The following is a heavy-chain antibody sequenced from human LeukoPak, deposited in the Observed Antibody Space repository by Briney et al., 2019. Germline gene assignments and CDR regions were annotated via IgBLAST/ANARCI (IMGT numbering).Heavy chain of an antibody. CDR3: ARVSSGYYRNFDY. J-gene: IGHJ4*02. D-gene: IGHD3-22*01. CDR2: IYYSEST. Sequence: SETLSLTCTVSGGSISSYYWSWIRQPPGRGREWIGYIYYSESTNYNPYLKSRVTISVDTSKNQSSLKLSSVTAADTAVYYCARVSSGYYRNFDYWGQGTLVTVSS. CDR1: GGSISSYY. V-gene: IGHV4-59*01.